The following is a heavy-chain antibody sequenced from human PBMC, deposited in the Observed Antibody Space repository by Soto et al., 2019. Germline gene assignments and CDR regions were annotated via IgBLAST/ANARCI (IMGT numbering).Heavy chain of an antibody. CDR2: VYHTGDT. V-gene: IGHV4-4*02. CDR1: GGTVASSHW. D-gene: IGHD2-21*02. Sequence: KASETLSLTCGVSGGTVASSHWWSWVRQSPGRGVEWIGNVYHTGDTNFNPSLQSRVTFSVDKSNNQFSLRLTSVTAADTAVYFCAREIVTAGGNNYFGPWGPGTLVTVSS. J-gene: IGHJ5*02. CDR3: AREIVTAGGNNYFGP.